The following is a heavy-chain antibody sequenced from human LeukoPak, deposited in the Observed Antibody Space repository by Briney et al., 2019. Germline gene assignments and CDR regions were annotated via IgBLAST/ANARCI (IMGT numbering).Heavy chain of an antibody. V-gene: IGHV4-61*01. J-gene: IGHJ5*02. Sequence: SETLSLTCTVSGGSVTRDNYYWTWIRQAPGKGLEWIGYVYYSGSTNYNPSLKSRVTISLDTSKNQFSLKLRYVTAADTAVYYCARRITIFGVAPPGSWFDPWGQGTLVTVSS. CDR3: ARRITIFGVAPPGSWFDP. D-gene: IGHD3-3*01. CDR1: GGSVTRDNYY. CDR2: VYYSGST.